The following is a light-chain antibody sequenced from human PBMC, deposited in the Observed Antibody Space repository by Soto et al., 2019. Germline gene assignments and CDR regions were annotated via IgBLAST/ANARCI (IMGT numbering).Light chain of an antibody. Sequence: QSVLTQPASVSGSPGQWITISCTGTSSDVGGYNYVSWYQQQPGKAPKLMIYEVNNRPSGVDNRFSGSKSGNTASLTISGHQAEDEADYYCSSYTSSSTYVFGTGTKLTVL. CDR3: SSYTSSSTYV. CDR2: EVN. J-gene: IGLJ1*01. V-gene: IGLV2-14*01. CDR1: SSDVGGYNY.